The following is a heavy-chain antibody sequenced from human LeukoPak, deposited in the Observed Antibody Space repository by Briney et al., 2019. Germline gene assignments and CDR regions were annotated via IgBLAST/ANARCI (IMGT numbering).Heavy chain of an antibody. Sequence: SETLSLTCTVSRGSISSYYWSWIRQPAGKGLEWIGRIYTSGSTNYNPSLKSRVTMSVDTSKNQFSLKLSSVTAADTAVYYCATGRVPGATGYWGQGTLVTVSS. J-gene: IGHJ4*02. D-gene: IGHD1-26*01. CDR2: IYTSGST. CDR1: RGSISSYY. CDR3: ATGRVPGATGY. V-gene: IGHV4-4*07.